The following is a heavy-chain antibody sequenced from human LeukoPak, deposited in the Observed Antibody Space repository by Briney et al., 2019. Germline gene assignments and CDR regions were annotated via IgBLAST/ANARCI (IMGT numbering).Heavy chain of an antibody. J-gene: IGHJ4*02. D-gene: IGHD2-2*01. CDR1: GGSISSYY. Sequence: SETLSLTCTVSGGSISSYYWSWLRQPPGKGLEWIGYIYYSGSTNYNPSLKSRVSISGDTSKKQFSLKLSSVTAADTAVYYCARGLPGARWYYFDYWGQGTLVTVSS. V-gene: IGHV4-59*01. CDR3: ARGLPGARWYYFDY. CDR2: IYYSGST.